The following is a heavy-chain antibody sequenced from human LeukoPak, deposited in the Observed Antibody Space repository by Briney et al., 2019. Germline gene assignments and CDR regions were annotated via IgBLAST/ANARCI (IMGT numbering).Heavy chain of an antibody. CDR2: ISWNSGSI. CDR1: GFTFDDYA. Sequence: GRSLRLSCAASGFTFDDYAMHWVRQAPGKGLEWVSGISWNSGSIGYADSVKGRFTISRDNAKNSLYLQMNSLRAEDTALYYCAKGRTLYSSSDYWGQGTLVTVSS. D-gene: IGHD6-6*01. J-gene: IGHJ4*02. V-gene: IGHV3-9*01. CDR3: AKGRTLYSSSDY.